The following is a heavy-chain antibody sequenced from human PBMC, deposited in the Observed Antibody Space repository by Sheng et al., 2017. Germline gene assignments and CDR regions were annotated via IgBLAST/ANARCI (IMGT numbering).Heavy chain of an antibody. CDR3: ARDGSTSCDSGTCYLEA. Sequence: EVQLVESGGGLVEPGGSLRLSCSASGLTFRTYEMNWIRQTPGKGLQWIAYINAGGVTKLYADSVKGRFTISRDNSKNTLYLQMNNLRPEDTAVYYCARDGSTSCDSGTCYLEAWGQGTLVTVSS. V-gene: IGHV3-48*03. CDR2: INAGGVTK. CDR1: GLTFRTYE. D-gene: IGHD1-1*01. J-gene: IGHJ4*02.